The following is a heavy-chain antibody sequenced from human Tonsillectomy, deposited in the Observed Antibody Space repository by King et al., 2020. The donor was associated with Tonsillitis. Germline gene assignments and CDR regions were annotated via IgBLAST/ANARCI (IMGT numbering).Heavy chain of an antibody. V-gene: IGHV1-69*01. CDR1: GGTFSNYS. J-gene: IGHJ5*02. Sequence: HVQLVQSGAEVRKPGSSVKVSCTASGGTFSNYSISWVRQAPGQGLEWMGGIIPIFGTTNYAQKFQGRVTITADESTSSAYMELSSLRSEDTAVYYCARVIVYRSGWYLGWFDPWGQGTLVTVSS. CDR3: ARVIVYRSGWYLGWFDP. D-gene: IGHD6-19*01. CDR2: IIPIFGTT.